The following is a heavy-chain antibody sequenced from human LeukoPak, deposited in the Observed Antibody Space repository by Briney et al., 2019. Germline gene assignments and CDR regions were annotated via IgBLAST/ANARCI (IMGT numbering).Heavy chain of an antibody. V-gene: IGHV3-23*01. D-gene: IGHD6-19*01. Sequence: GGSLRLSCAASGFTFSSYAMSWVRQAPGKGLEWVSAISGSAYSTYYADSVKGRFTSSRDNSKNTLYLQMNSLRAEDTAVYYCAKETVAAPPIDYWGQGTLVTVSS. CDR1: GFTFSSYA. CDR2: ISGSAYST. J-gene: IGHJ4*02. CDR3: AKETVAAPPIDY.